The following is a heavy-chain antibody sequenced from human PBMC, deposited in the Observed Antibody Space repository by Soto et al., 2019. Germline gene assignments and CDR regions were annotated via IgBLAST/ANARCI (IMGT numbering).Heavy chain of an antibody. V-gene: IGHV3-23*01. CDR3: AQTGDYYYSMDV. J-gene: IGHJ6*02. Sequence: GGSLRLSCAASGFTFSSYAMSWVRQAPGKGLEWVSAISGSGDSTYYADSVKGRFTISRGNSKNTLYLQMNSLRAEDTALYYCAQTGDYYYSMDVWGQGTTVTVSS. CDR1: GFTFSSYA. CDR2: ISGSGDST.